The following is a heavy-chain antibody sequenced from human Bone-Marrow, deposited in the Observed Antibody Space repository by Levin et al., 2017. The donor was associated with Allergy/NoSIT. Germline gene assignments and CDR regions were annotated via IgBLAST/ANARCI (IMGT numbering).Heavy chain of an antibody. CDR2: ISSSGTIK. J-gene: IGHJ4*02. D-gene: IGHD5-18*01. CDR1: GFTFSSYE. V-gene: IGHV3-48*03. Sequence: GGSLRLSCVDSGFTFSSYEMNWVRQAPGKGLEWISYISSSGTIKYYADSVRGRFTISRDNAKKSLNLQMNSLRAEDTAVYYCARKRAYSYGYGGLDHWGQGTLVTVSS. CDR3: ARKRAYSYGYGGLDH.